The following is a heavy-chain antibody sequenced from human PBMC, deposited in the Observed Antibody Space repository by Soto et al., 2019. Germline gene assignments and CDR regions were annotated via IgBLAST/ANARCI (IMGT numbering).Heavy chain of an antibody. D-gene: IGHD6-6*01. V-gene: IGHV4-34*01. J-gene: IGHJ4*02. CDR1: GGSFSGYY. CDR2: INHSGST. Sequence: SETLSLTCAVYGGSFSGYYWSWIRQPPGKGLEWIGEINHSGSTNYNPSLKSRVTISVDTSKNQFSLKLSSVTAADTAVYYCARTEYSSSLAPFDYWGQGTLVTVSS. CDR3: ARTEYSSSLAPFDY.